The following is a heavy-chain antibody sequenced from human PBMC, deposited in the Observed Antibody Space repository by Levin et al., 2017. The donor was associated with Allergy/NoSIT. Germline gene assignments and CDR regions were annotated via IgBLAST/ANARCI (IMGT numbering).Heavy chain of an antibody. J-gene: IGHJ4*02. CDR2: IYYSGST. Sequence: LRLSCTVSGGSISSGDYYWSWIRQPPGKGLEWIGYIYYSGSTYYNPSLKSRVTISVDTSKNQFSLKLSSVTAADTAVYYCAREGPTYTAAIDYWGQGTLVTVSS. CDR1: GGSISSGDYY. V-gene: IGHV4-30-4*01. D-gene: IGHD5-18*01. CDR3: AREGPTYTAAIDY.